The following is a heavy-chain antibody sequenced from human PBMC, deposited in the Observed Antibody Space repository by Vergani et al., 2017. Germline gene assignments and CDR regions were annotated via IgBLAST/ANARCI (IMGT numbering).Heavy chain of an antibody. V-gene: IGHV1-69*06. D-gene: IGHD1-1*01. J-gene: IGHJ5*02. CDR2: IIPIFGTA. CDR3: ARDPSSTGVWFDP. CDR1: GGTFSSYA. Sequence: QVQLVQSGAEVKKPGSSVKVSCKASGGTFSSYAISWVRQAPGHGLEWMGGIIPIFGTANYAQKFQGRVTITADKSASTAYMELSSLRSEDTAVYYCARDPSSTGVWFDPWGQGTLVTVSS.